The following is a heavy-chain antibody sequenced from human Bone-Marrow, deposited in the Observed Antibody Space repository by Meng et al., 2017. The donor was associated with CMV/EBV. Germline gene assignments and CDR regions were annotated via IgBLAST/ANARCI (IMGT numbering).Heavy chain of an antibody. CDR3: ARDRVGASVCGP. Sequence: ASVKVSCKASGYTFTSYGISWERQATGQGLQWMGWTTPNSGNTDSAQKFRGRVTMTRNTSINTVHMGLNSLRSDDTAVYYCARDRVGASVCGPWGQGTLVTVSS. CDR1: GYTFTSYG. V-gene: IGHV1-8*02. CDR2: TTPNSGNT. D-gene: IGHD1-14*01. J-gene: IGHJ1*01.